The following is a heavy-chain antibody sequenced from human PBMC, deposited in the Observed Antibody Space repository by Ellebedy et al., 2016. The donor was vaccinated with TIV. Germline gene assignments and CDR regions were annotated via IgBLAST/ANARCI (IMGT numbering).Heavy chain of an antibody. CDR3: AGAYGSALAFNY. V-gene: IGHV5-10-1*01. Sequence: PGGSLRLSCKGSGYSFTSYWITWVRQMTGKGLEWMGRIDHRDSYTNYSPSFQGHVTISADKSINTAYLQWSSLKASDTAMYYCAGAYGSALAFNYWGQGTLVTVSS. CDR2: IDHRDSYT. D-gene: IGHD3-10*01. J-gene: IGHJ4*02. CDR1: GYSFTSYW.